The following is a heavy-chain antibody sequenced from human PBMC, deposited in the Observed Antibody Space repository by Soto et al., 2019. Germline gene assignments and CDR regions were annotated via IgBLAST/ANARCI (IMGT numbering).Heavy chain of an antibody. CDR3: AIFGCCSGGTCYSVY. Sequence: QVQLVQSGAEVKKPGASVKVSCRASGYTFTSYGINWVRQAPGQGLEWMGWISAYNGNTNYAQKLQGRVTLTTDTSTSTVYMELRSLRADDTAVYYWAIFGCCSGGTCYSVYWGQGTLVTVSS. CDR1: GYTFTSYG. J-gene: IGHJ4*02. CDR2: ISAYNGNT. V-gene: IGHV1-18*01. D-gene: IGHD2-15*01.